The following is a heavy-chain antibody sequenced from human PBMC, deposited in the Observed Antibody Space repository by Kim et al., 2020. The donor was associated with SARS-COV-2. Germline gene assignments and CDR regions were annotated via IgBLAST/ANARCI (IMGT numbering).Heavy chain of an antibody. Sequence: ASVKVSCKASGYTFTSYGISWVRQAPGQGLEWMGWISAYNGNTNYAQKLQGRVTMTTDTSTSTAYMELRSLRSDDTAVYYCARSILSNDDILTGYYTWGQGTLVTVSS. J-gene: IGHJ5*02. D-gene: IGHD3-9*01. V-gene: IGHV1-18*01. CDR1: GYTFTSYG. CDR2: ISAYNGNT. CDR3: ARSILSNDDILTGYYT.